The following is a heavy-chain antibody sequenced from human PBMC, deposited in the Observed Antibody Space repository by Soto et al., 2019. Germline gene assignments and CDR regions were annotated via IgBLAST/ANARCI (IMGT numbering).Heavy chain of an antibody. D-gene: IGHD2-15*01. CDR2: ISGSGGST. V-gene: IGHV3-23*01. CDR1: GFTFSSYA. CDR3: AKFCGITPQYCSGGIEDY. J-gene: IGHJ4*02. Sequence: PGGSLRLSCAASGFTFSSYAMSWVRQAPGKGLEWVSAISGSGGSTYYADSVKGRFTISRDNSKNTLYLQMNSLRAEDTAVYYCAKFCGITPQYCSGGIEDYWGQGTLVTVSS.